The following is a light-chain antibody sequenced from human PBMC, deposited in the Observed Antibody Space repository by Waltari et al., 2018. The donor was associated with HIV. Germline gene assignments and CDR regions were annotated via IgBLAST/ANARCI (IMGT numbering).Light chain of an antibody. V-gene: IGKV1-39*01. CDR1: QRISNY. J-gene: IGKJ1*01. CDR2: AAS. Sequence: DIQMTQSPSSLSASVGDRVTITSQASQRISNYLNWYQHKSGQAPNLRIYAASNLQSGVPSRFSGSESGTDFNLTISNLQPEYLATYYCQQSHSTPRFGQGTKVEIK. CDR3: QQSHSTPR.